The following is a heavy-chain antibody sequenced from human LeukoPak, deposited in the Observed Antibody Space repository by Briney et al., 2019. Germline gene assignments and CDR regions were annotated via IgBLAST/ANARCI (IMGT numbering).Heavy chain of an antibody. J-gene: IGHJ5*02. Sequence: NPSETLSLTCTVSGGSISSYYWSWIRQPPGKGLEWIGYIYYSGSTNYNPSLKSRVTISVDTSKNQFSLKLSSVTAADTAVYYCARGRAAAGTVRFDPWGQGTLVTVSS. CDR1: GGSISSYY. CDR3: ARGRAAAGTVRFDP. D-gene: IGHD6-13*01. V-gene: IGHV4-59*01. CDR2: IYYSGST.